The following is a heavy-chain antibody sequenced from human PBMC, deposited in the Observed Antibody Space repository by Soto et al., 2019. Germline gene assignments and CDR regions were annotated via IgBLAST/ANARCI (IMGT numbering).Heavy chain of an antibody. J-gene: IGHJ3*02. D-gene: IGHD6-19*01. CDR2: ISASGGST. V-gene: IGHV3-23*01. CDR3: AKDHGSGWLHDAFDI. CDR1: GFTFNNYD. Sequence: GGSLRLSCVASGFTFNNYDMGWVRQAPGKGLEWVSGISASGGSTHYADSVKGRFTISRDNSKNTLYLQMNSLRAEDTAVYYCAKDHGSGWLHDAFDIWGQGTMVTVSS.